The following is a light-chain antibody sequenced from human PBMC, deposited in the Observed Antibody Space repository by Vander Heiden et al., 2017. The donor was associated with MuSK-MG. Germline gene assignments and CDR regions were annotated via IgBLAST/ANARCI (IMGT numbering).Light chain of an antibody. J-gene: IGKJ2*01. CDR1: QSVSSY. Sequence: ELVLTQSPATLSLSPGERATLSCRASQSVSSYLAWYKQKPGQAPRLLIYDASNRATGIPARFSGSGSGTDFTLTISSLEPEDFAVYYCQQRTNGPPMYTFGQGTKMEIK. CDR3: QQRTNGPPMYT. CDR2: DAS. V-gene: IGKV3-11*01.